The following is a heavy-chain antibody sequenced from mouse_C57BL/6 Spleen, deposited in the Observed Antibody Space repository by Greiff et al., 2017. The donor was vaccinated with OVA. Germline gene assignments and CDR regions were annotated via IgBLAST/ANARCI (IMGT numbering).Heavy chain of an antibody. CDR2: IDPSDSYT. V-gene: IGHV1-50*01. Sequence: QVQLKQPGAELVKPGASVKLSCKASGYTFTSYWMQWVKQRPGQGLEWIGEIDPSDSYTNYNQKFKGKATLTVDTSSSTAYMQLSSLTSEDSAVYYCARLKNFFDYWGQGTTLTVSS. J-gene: IGHJ2*01. CDR3: ARLKNFFDY. CDR1: GYTFTSYW.